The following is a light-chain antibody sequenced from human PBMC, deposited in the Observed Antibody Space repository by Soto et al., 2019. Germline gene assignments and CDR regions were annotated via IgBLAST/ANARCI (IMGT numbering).Light chain of an antibody. Sequence: QSALTQPRSVSGSPGQSVTISCTGTSSDVGVYNYVSWYQQYPGKAPKIMIYDVSKRPSGVPDRFSGSKSDNTASLTISGLQAEDEADYYCCSSAGSYTFVFGIGTKRTVL. V-gene: IGLV2-11*01. CDR1: SSDVGVYNY. CDR3: CSSAGSYTFV. J-gene: IGLJ1*01. CDR2: DVS.